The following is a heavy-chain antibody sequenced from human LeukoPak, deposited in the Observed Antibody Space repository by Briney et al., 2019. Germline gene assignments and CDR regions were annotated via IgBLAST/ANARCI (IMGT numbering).Heavy chain of an antibody. J-gene: IGHJ5*02. D-gene: IGHD2-2*01. CDR2: IIPIFGTA. CDR3: ARDRYCSSTSCRRGWFDP. CDR1: GGTFSSYA. Sequence: SVNVSCKASGGTFSSYAISWVRQAPGQGLEWMGGIIPIFGTANYAQKFQGRGTITTDESTSTAYMELSRLRSEDTAVYYCARDRYCSSTSCRRGWFDPWGQGTLVTVSS. V-gene: IGHV1-69*05.